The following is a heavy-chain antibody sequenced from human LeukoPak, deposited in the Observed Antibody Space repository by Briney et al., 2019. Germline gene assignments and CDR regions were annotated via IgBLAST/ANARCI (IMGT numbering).Heavy chain of an antibody. V-gene: IGHV3-23*01. J-gene: IGHJ4*02. D-gene: IGHD3-3*01. CDR2: ISGSGGST. CDR3: ARDFSRVVTMIDY. Sequence: HAGGSLRLSCAASGFTFSSYAMSWVRQAPGKGLEWVSAISGSGGSTYYADSVKGRFTISRDNSKNTLYLQMNSLRAEDTAVYYCARDFSRVVTMIDYWGQGTLVTVSS. CDR1: GFTFSSYA.